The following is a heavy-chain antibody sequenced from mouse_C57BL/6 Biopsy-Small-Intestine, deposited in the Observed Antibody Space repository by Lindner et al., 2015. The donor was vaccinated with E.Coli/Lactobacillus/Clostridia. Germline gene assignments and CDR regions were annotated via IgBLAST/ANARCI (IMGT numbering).Heavy chain of an antibody. J-gene: IGHJ3*01. Sequence: VQLQESGAELAKPGASVKLSCKASGYTFTSYWMHWVKQRPGQGLEWIGYINPNNGGTIYNQKFKGKATLTVDKSSSTAYMELRSLTSEDTAVYYCARRGYYDYDEGFAYWGQGTLVTVS. CDR3: ARRGYYDYDEGFAY. CDR2: INPNNGGT. D-gene: IGHD2-4*01. CDR1: GYTFTSYW. V-gene: IGHV1-7*01.